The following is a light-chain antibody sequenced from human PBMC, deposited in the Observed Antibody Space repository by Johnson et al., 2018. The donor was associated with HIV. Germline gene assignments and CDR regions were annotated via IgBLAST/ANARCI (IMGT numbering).Light chain of an antibody. J-gene: IGLJ1*01. CDR3: GTWDSSLSAGV. CDR2: KND. CDR1: SSNIGNNY. V-gene: IGLV1-51*02. Sequence: HSVLTQPPSVSAAPGQKVTISCSGSSSNIGNNYVSWYQQLPGTAPKLLIYKNDKRPSGIPDRFSGSKSGTSATLGITGLQTGDEADYYCGTWDSSLSAGVFGTVTKVTVL.